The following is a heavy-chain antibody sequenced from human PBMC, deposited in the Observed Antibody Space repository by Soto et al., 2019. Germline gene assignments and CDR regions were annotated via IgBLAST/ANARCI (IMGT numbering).Heavy chain of an antibody. CDR2: IYSGGTT. CDR3: ARFSYSNSWEIFDS. CDR1: GFIVSSNH. J-gene: IGHJ4*02. V-gene: IGHV3-66*01. Sequence: PGGSLRLSCAASGFIVSSNHMSWVRQAPGKGLEWVSVIYSGGTTDYADSVKGRFTISRDNYMNTLFLQMNSLRAEDTAVYYCARFSYSNSWEIFDSWGQGTLVTVSS. D-gene: IGHD6-13*01.